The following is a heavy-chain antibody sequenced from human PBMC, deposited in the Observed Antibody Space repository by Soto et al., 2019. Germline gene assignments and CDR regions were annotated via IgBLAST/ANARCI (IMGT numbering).Heavy chain of an antibody. CDR3: ARDKITGLFDY. Sequence: PSETLSLTCTVSGGSIRDYYWGWIRQSPGKGLEWIGYIYYTGTTKYNPSLKSRVTISVDTSKNQFSLKLTSVTAADTAVYYCARDKITGLFDYWGQGTLVTVSS. CDR1: GGSIRDYY. CDR2: IYYTGTT. V-gene: IGHV4-59*12. D-gene: IGHD2-8*02. J-gene: IGHJ4*02.